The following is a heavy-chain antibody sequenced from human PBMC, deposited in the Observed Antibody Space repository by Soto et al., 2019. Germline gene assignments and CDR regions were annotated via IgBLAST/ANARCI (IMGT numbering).Heavy chain of an antibody. V-gene: IGHV5-51*01. CDR1: GYSFTSYW. Sequence: EVQLVQSGAEVKKPGESLKISCKGSGYSFTSYWIGWLRQMPGKGLELMGIIYPGDSDTRYSPSFQGQVTISADKSISTAYLQWSSLKASDTAMYYCAGGGVRGVITRTRDYYGMDVWGQGTTVTVSS. J-gene: IGHJ6*02. CDR2: IYPGDSDT. CDR3: AGGGVRGVITRTRDYYGMDV. D-gene: IGHD3-10*01.